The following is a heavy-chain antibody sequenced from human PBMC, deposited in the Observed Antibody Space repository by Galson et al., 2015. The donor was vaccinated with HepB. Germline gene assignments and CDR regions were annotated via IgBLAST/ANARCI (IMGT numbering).Heavy chain of an antibody. J-gene: IGHJ4*02. D-gene: IGHD4-17*01. V-gene: IGHV5-51*01. CDR3: ARGTITTRHFDL. CDR2: IYPVDSDT. CDR1: GYSFTSYW. Sequence: QSGAEVKKPGESLKISCKGSGYSFTSYWIGWVRQIPGKGLEWMGVIYPVDSDTRYSPSFQGQVTISADRSISTAYLQWSSLKASDTAMYFCARGTITTRHFDLRGQGTLVTVSS.